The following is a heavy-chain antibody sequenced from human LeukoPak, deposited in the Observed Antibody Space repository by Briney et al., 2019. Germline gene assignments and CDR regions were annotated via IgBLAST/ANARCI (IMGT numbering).Heavy chain of an antibody. Sequence: TGGSLRLSCAASGFTFDDYAMHWVRQAPGKGLEWVSGISWNSGSIGYADSVKGRFTISRDNAKNSLYLQMSSLRAEDTALYYCARSLSTYYYGSHVDFDPWGQGTLVTVSS. J-gene: IGHJ5*02. CDR1: GFTFDDYA. V-gene: IGHV3-9*01. CDR3: ARSLSTYYYGSHVDFDP. D-gene: IGHD3-10*01. CDR2: ISWNSGSI.